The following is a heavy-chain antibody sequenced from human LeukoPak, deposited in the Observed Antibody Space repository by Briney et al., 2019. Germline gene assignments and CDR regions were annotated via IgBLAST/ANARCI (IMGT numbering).Heavy chain of an antibody. CDR2: ISSSSSYI. Sequence: GGSLRLSCAASGFTSSSYSMNWVRQAPGKGREWVSSISSSSSYIYYADSVKGRFTISRDNAKNSLYLQMNSLRAEDTAVYYCAKTYGSGTFDYWGQGTLVTVSS. J-gene: IGHJ4*02. CDR1: GFTSSSYS. D-gene: IGHD3-10*01. CDR3: AKTYGSGTFDY. V-gene: IGHV3-21*01.